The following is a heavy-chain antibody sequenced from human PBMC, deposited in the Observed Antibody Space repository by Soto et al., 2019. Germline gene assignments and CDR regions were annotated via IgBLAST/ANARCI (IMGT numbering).Heavy chain of an antibody. CDR1: GGSISSYY. V-gene: IGHV4-59*01. Sequence: SETLSLTCTVSGGSISSYYWSWIRQPPGKGLEWIGYIYYSGSTNYNPSLKSRVTISVDTSKNQFSLKLSSVTAADTAVYYCARVGVLAAAGTVFDYWGQGTLVTVSS. D-gene: IGHD6-13*01. CDR3: ARVGVLAAAGTVFDY. CDR2: IYYSGST. J-gene: IGHJ4*02.